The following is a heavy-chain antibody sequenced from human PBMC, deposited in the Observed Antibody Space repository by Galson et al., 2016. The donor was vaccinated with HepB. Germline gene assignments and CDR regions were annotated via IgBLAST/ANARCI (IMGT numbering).Heavy chain of an antibody. CDR1: GFTFSNYG. V-gene: IGHV3-33*06. J-gene: IGHJ4*02. CDR2: VWHDGSQK. CDR3: AKGSDGYNSGVDY. Sequence: SLRLSCAASGFTFSNYGMHWVRQAPGKGLEWVAIVWHDGSQKYYADTVKGRFTILRENSKNTVYLEMNSLRAEDTAVYYCAKGSDGYNSGVDYWGRGSQVTVSA. D-gene: IGHD5-24*01.